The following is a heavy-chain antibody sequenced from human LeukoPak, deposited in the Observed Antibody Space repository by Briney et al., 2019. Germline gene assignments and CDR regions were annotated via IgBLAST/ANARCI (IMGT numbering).Heavy chain of an antibody. CDR2: ISSNGGST. J-gene: IGHJ4*02. CDR1: GFTFSSYA. Sequence: PGGSLRLSCAASGFTFSSYAMHWVRQAPGKGLEYVSAISSNGGSTYYANSVKGRFTISRDNSKNTLYLQMSSLRAEDTAVYYCARVYPQYDQLLVDYWGQGTLVSVSS. V-gene: IGHV3-64*01. CDR3: ARVYPQYDQLLVDY. D-gene: IGHD2-2*01.